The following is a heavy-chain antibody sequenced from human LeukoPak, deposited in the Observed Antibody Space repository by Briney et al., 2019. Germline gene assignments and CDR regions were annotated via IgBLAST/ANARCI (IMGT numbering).Heavy chain of an antibody. CDR2: INPNSGGT. CDR1: GYTFTGYY. J-gene: IGHJ4*02. D-gene: IGHD6-19*01. V-gene: IGHV1-2*02. CDR3: ATDYNAPVAGTGMRY. Sequence: ASVKVSCKASGYTFTGYYMHWVRQAPRQGLEWMGWINPNSGGTNYAQKFQGRVTMTEDTSTDTAYMELSSLRPEDTAVYYCATDYNAPVAGTGMRYWGQGTLVTVSS.